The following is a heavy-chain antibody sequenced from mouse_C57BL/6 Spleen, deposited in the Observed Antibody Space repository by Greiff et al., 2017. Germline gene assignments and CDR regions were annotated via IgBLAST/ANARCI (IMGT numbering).Heavy chain of an antibody. D-gene: IGHD1-1*01. J-gene: IGHJ2*01. CDR2: IHPNSGST. Sequence: VQLQQPGAELVKPGASVKLSCKASGYTFTSYWMHWVKQRPGQGLEWIGMIHPNSGSTNYNEKFKSKATLTVDKSSSTAYMQLRSLTSEDSAVYSCAKQDTTVVFDYWGQGTTLTVSS. V-gene: IGHV1-64*01. CDR1: GYTFTSYW. CDR3: AKQDTTVVFDY.